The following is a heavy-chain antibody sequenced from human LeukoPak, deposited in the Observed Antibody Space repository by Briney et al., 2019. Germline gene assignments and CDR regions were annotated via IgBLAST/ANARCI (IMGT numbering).Heavy chain of an antibody. CDR2: INSDGSST. CDR1: GFTFSSYW. CDR3: ARAAAAGQFDY. Sequence: PGGSLRLSCAASGFTFSSYWMHWVRQAPGKGLVWVSRINSDGSSTSYADSVKGRFTISRDNAKNTLYLQMNSLRAEDTAVYYCARAAAAGQFDYWGQETLVTVSS. V-gene: IGHV3-74*01. J-gene: IGHJ4*02. D-gene: IGHD6-13*01.